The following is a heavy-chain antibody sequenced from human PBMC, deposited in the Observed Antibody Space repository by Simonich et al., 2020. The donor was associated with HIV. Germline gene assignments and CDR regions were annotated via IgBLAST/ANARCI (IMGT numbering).Heavy chain of an antibody. CDR3: ARGVDYYFDY. CDR1: GGSLSNYS. CDR2: ISHGGST. Sequence: QVQLQQWGAGLLKPSETLSLTCAVYGGSLSNYSWSWIRQPPGKGLEWIGEISHGGSTNYNPSLKSRVTMSVDTSMNQFSLKLYSVTAADTAVYYCARGVDYYFDYWGQGTLVTVS. V-gene: IGHV4-34*01. J-gene: IGHJ4*02. D-gene: IGHD3-9*01.